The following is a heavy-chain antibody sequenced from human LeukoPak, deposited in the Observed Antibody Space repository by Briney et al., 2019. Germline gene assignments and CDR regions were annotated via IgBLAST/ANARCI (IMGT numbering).Heavy chain of an antibody. CDR1: GFTVSSNY. D-gene: IGHD6-13*01. CDR3: ARNLGGSWGYYFDY. Sequence: GGSLGLSCAASGFTVSSNYMSWVRQAPGKGLEWVSVIYSGGSTYYADSVKGRFTISRDNSKNTLYLQMNSLRAEDTAVYYCARNLGGSWGYYFDYWGQGTLVTVSS. CDR2: IYSGGST. V-gene: IGHV3-53*01. J-gene: IGHJ4*02.